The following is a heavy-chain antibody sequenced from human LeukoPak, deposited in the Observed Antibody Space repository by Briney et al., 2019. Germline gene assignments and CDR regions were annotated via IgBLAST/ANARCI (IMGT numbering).Heavy chain of an antibody. CDR3: ARVVRSAVAAFDY. CDR2: INWYGGST. J-gene: IGHJ4*02. CDR1: GFTLDDYG. Sequence: PGGSLRLSCAASGFTLDDYGMSWVGHAQGKGGEGGSGINWYGGSTAYADSVKGRFTISRDNAKNSLYLQMNSLRAEDTALYYCARVVRSAVAAFDYWGQGTLVTVSS. D-gene: IGHD6-19*01. V-gene: IGHV3-20*04.